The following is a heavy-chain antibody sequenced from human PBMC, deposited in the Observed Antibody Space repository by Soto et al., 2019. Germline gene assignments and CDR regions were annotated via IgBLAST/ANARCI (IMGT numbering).Heavy chain of an antibody. CDR2: IIPIFGTA. D-gene: IGHD1-26*01. V-gene: IGHV1-69*13. Sequence: SVKVSCKASGGTFSSYAISWVRQAPGQGPEWMGGIIPIFGTANYAQKFQGRVTITADESTSTAYMELSSLRSEDTAVYYCARLYSGSYLYDYWGQGTLVTVSS. CDR3: ARLYSGSYLYDY. J-gene: IGHJ4*02. CDR1: GGTFSSYA.